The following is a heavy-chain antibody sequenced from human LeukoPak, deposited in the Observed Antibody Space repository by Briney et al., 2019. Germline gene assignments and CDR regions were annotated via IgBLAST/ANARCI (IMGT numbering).Heavy chain of an antibody. Sequence: ASVKVSCKASGYTFTSYYMHWVRRAPGQGLEWMGIINPSGGSTSYAQKFQGRVTMTRDTSTSTVYMELSSLRSEDTAVYYCARGTGVRGVFADAWFDPWGQGTLVTVSS. CDR1: GYTFTSYY. D-gene: IGHD3-10*01. J-gene: IGHJ5*02. V-gene: IGHV1-46*01. CDR3: ARGTGVRGVFADAWFDP. CDR2: INPSGGST.